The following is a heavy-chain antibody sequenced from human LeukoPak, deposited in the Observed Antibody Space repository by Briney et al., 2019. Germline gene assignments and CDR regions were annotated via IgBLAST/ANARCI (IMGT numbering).Heavy chain of an antibody. J-gene: IGHJ1*01. CDR2: INHSGST. CDR3: ARSPPDAYCGGDCYPGYFQH. V-gene: IGHV4-34*01. CDR1: GGSFSGYY. Sequence: SETLSLACAVYGGSFSGYYWSWIGQPPGKGLEWIGEINHSGSTNYNPSLKSRVTISVDTSKNQFSLKLSSVTAADTAVYYCARSPPDAYCGGDCYPGYFQHWGQGTLVTVSS. D-gene: IGHD2-21*02.